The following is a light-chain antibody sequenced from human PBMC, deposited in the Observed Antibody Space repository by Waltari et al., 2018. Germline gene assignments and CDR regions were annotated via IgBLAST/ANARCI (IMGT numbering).Light chain of an antibody. CDR3: SSYTTVTTVI. V-gene: IGLV2-14*01. CDR2: DVN. CDR1: SSDIGSYNY. J-gene: IGLJ2*01. Sequence: QSALTQPASVSASPGQSITLSCTGTSSDIGSYNYVSWYQQHPGKAPKLMIYDVNNRPSGVSSRFSGSKSGNTASLTISGLQAEDEADYYCSSYTTVTTVIFGGGTKLTVV.